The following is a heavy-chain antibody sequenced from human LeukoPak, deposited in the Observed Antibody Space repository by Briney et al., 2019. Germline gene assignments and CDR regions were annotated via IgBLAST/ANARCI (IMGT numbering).Heavy chain of an antibody. V-gene: IGHV4-59*01. Sequence: KPSETLSLTCTVSGGSMSSYYWSWIRQPPGKGLEWIGYIYYSGTTNYNPSLKSRVTISIDTSKNQFSLKLSSVTAADTAVYYCAREDFGGNSFWGQGTLVTVSS. D-gene: IGHD4-23*01. J-gene: IGHJ4*02. CDR3: AREDFGGNSF. CDR2: IYYSGTT. CDR1: GGSMSSYY.